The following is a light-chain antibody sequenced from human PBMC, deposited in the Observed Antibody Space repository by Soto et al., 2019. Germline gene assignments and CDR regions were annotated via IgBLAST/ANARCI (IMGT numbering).Light chain of an antibody. V-gene: IGLV2-14*01. CDR1: SSDVGRYNF. Sequence: QPVLTQPASVSGSPGQSITISCTGTSSDVGRYNFVSWYQQHPGKAPKLLIYDVSNRPSGVSNRFSGSKSGNTASLTISGLQAEDEADYYCSSYTSITTDVFGTGTKVTVL. CDR2: DVS. CDR3: SSYTSITTDV. J-gene: IGLJ1*01.